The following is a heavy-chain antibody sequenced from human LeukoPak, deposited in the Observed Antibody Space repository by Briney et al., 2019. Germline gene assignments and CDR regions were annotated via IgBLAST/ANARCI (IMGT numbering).Heavy chain of an antibody. CDR1: GMTFSTFS. V-gene: IGHV3-23*01. CDR3: AKKGYAGSGTYSYYFDY. CDR2: VSTSGGST. Sequence: GGSLRLSCAASGMTFSTFSMNWVRQAPGKGLEWVPTVSTSGGSTIYADSVNGRFTISRDDSKNTLYLHMNSLTAEDTAVYYCAKKGYAGSGTYSYYFDYWGQGTLVTVSS. D-gene: IGHD3-10*01. J-gene: IGHJ4*02.